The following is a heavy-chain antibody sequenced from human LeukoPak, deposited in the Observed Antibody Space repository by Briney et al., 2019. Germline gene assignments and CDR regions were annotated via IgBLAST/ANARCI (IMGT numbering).Heavy chain of an antibody. CDR2: IYYSGST. Sequence: SETLSLTCTVSGGSINSSSYYWGWIRQPPGKGLEWIGSIYYSGSTYYNPSLKSRVTISVDTSKNQFSLKLSSVTAADTAVYYCARLENYGSGIYYYYGMDVWGQGTTVTVSS. J-gene: IGHJ6*02. D-gene: IGHD3-10*01. CDR1: GGSINSSSYY. CDR3: ARLENYGSGIYYYYGMDV. V-gene: IGHV4-39*01.